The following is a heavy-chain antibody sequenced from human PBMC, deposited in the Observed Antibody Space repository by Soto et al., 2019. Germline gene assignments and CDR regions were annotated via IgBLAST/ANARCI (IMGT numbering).Heavy chain of an antibody. CDR2: ISAYNGNT. Sequence: ASVKVSCKASGYTFTSYGISWVRQAPGQGLEWMGWISAYNGNTNYAQKLQGRVTMTTDTSTSTAYMELRSLRSDDTAVYYCARHRTNIAVAGTIADYWGQGTLVTVSS. CDR1: GYTFTSYG. CDR3: ARHRTNIAVAGTIADY. D-gene: IGHD6-19*01. J-gene: IGHJ4*02. V-gene: IGHV1-18*01.